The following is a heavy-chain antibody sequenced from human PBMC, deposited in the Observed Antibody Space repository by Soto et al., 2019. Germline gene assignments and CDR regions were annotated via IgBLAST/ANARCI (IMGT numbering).Heavy chain of an antibody. J-gene: IGHJ6*03. Sequence: GGSLRLSCAASGFTVSSTYMSWVRQAPGKGLEWVSVIYSGGSTNYADSVKGRFTISSHSSQNTLYLQMNSLRAEDTAVYYCARGGPDYYYYYYMDVWGKGTTVTVSS. V-gene: IGHV3-53*04. CDR1: GFTVSSTY. CDR3: ARGGPDYYYYYYMDV. CDR2: IYSGGST.